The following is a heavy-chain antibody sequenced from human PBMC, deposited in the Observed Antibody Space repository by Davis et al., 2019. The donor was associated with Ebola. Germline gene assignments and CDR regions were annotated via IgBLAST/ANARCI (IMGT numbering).Heavy chain of an antibody. CDR2: INSDGSST. J-gene: IGHJ5*02. CDR3: APSIAAAGTERGTPNWLDP. Sequence: PGGSLRLSCAASGFTFSSYWMHWVRQAPGKGLVWVSRINSDGSSTNYADSVKGRFTISRDNAKNTLYLQMNSLRAEDTAVYYCAPSIAAAGTERGTPNWLDPWCQGTLVTVSS. V-gene: IGHV3-74*01. CDR1: GFTFSSYW. D-gene: IGHD6-13*01.